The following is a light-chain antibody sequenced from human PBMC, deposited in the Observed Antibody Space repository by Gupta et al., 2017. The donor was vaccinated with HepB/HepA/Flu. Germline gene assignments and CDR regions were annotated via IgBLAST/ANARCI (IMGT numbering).Light chain of an antibody. V-gene: IGLV2-23*02. CDR2: EVN. CDR1: SNDVVSYTI. Sequence: QSALTQPASVSGARGQSITISCTGTSNDVVSYTIFSWYQQYPGKAPKLMIYEVNKRPSGAADRCSASKSVDTASLTISGLQAEDDAVYYCCSLAVGDNLVVFGGGTKLTVL. J-gene: IGLJ2*01. CDR3: CSLAVGDNLVV.